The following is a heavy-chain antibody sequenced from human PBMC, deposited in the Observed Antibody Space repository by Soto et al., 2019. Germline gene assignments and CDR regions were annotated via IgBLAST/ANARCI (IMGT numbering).Heavy chain of an antibody. D-gene: IGHD6-19*01. Sequence: QVQLQQWGAGLLKPSETLSLTCAVYGGSFSGYYWSWIRQSPGKGLEWIGEINHSGSTNYNPSLKSRVTISVDTSKNQFSLKLSSVTAADTAVYYCARVLRRGAASIAVAGTVVGYWGQGTLVTVSS. CDR1: GGSFSGYY. CDR3: ARVLRRGAASIAVAGTVVGY. CDR2: INHSGST. V-gene: IGHV4-34*01. J-gene: IGHJ4*02.